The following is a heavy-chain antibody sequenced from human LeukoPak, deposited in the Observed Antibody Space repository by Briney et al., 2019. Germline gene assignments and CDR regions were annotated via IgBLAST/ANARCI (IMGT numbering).Heavy chain of an antibody. CDR2: INHSGST. V-gene: IGHV4-34*01. D-gene: IGHD6-19*01. J-gene: IGHJ4*02. Sequence: PSETLSLTCAVYGGSFSGYYWSWIRQPPGKGLEWIGEINHSGSTNYNPSLESRVTISVDTSKNQFSLKLSSVTAADTAVYYCARVDGSGWYDVVYWGQGTLVTVSS. CDR3: ARVDGSGWYDVVY. CDR1: GGSFSGYY.